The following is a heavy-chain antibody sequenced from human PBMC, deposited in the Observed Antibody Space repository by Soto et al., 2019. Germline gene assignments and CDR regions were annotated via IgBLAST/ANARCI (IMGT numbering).Heavy chain of an antibody. Sequence: SETLSLTCAVYGGSFSGYYLSWIRQPPGKGLEWIVEINHSGSTNYNPSIKSRVTISVDTSKNQFSLKLSSVTAADTAVYYCARSRASQWLVRAPCGTWGPGTLVTVSS. D-gene: IGHD6-19*01. CDR3: ARSRASQWLVRAPCGT. V-gene: IGHV4-34*01. CDR1: GGSFSGYY. CDR2: INHSGST. J-gene: IGHJ5*02.